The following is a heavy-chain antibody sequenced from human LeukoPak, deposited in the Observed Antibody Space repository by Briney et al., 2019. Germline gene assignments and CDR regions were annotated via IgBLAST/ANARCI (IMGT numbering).Heavy chain of an antibody. Sequence: SGKVSCKAAGGTVSSYAISWGRQAPGQGREWRGGIIPIFGTASYAQEFQGRVTITADESTSTAYMELSSLRSEDTAVYYCARSFGYSSSSFDYWGQGTLVIVSS. CDR1: GGTVSSYA. CDR2: IIPIFGTA. CDR3: ARSFGYSSSSFDY. V-gene: IGHV1-69*13. J-gene: IGHJ4*02. D-gene: IGHD6-6*01.